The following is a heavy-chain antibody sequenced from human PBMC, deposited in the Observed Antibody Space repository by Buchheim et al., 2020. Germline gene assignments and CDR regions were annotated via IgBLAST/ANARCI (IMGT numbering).Heavy chain of an antibody. CDR1: GFTFSTHW. D-gene: IGHD6-13*01. CDR2: IKPDGSTK. J-gene: IGHJ4*02. V-gene: IGHV3-7*01. Sequence: EVQLVESGGGLVQPGGSLRLSCAASGFTFSTHWMTWVRQAPGKGLEWLSNIKPDGSTKHYVDSVKGRFTISRDNAKNSLYLQMNSLRAEDTAVYYCANAPAAAGIYWGQG. CDR3: ANAPAAAGIY.